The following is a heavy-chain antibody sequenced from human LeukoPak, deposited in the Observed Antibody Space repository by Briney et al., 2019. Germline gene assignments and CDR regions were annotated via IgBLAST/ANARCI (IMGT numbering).Heavy chain of an antibody. J-gene: IGHJ4*02. CDR3: ATQYYYDSSGDY. D-gene: IGHD3-22*01. Sequence: SVKVSCKPSGATFTSYGISWVRQAPGEGLEWLGGIIPIFGIATYAQKFQGRVTITTDESTSTAYMELSSLRSEDTAVYYCATQYYYDSSGDYWGQGTLVTVSS. CDR1: GATFTSYG. V-gene: IGHV1-69*05. CDR2: IIPIFGIA.